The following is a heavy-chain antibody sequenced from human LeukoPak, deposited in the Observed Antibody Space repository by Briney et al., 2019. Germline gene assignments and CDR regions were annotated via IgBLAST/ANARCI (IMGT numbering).Heavy chain of an antibody. Sequence: PGGSLRLSCAASGFTFSSYSMNWVRQAPGKGLEWVANIKQDGSEKYYVDSVKGRFTISRDNAKNSLYLQMNSLRAEDTAVYYCARVRSGDYHTYYYYYYMDVWGKGTTVTISS. CDR3: ARVRSGDYHTYYYYYYMDV. CDR1: GFTFSSYS. V-gene: IGHV3-7*04. CDR2: IKQDGSEK. D-gene: IGHD4-17*01. J-gene: IGHJ6*03.